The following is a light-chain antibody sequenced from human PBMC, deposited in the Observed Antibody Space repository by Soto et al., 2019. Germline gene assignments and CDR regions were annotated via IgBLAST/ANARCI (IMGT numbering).Light chain of an antibody. J-gene: IGKJ1*01. Sequence: IQMTQSPSTLSASVGDRVTITCRASQSISSWLAWYQQKPGKAPKLLIYKASSLESGVPSRFSGSGSGTEFTLTISSLQPEDVATYYCQKYDSAPTFGPGTKVDIK. CDR1: QSISSW. CDR3: QKYDSAPT. V-gene: IGKV1-5*03. CDR2: KAS.